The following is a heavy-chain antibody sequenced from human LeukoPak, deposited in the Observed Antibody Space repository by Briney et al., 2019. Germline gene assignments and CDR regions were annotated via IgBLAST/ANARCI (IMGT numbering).Heavy chain of an antibody. D-gene: IGHD3-10*01. Sequence: SETLSITCTVSGGSISSSDYYWSWIRQPPGKGLEWIGCIYYSGNTYYNPSLKSRVTIPVDTSKNQFSLKLSSVTAADTAVYYCAREDGTIVRGVITGGYFHHWGQGTLVTASS. J-gene: IGHJ1*01. CDR3: AREDGTIVRGVITGGYFHH. V-gene: IGHV4-30-4*01. CDR2: IYYSGNT. CDR1: GGSISSSDYY.